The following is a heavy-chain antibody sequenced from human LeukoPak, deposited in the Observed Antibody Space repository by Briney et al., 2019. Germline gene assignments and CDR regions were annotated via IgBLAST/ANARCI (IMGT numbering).Heavy chain of an antibody. J-gene: IGHJ5*02. Sequence: SETLSLTCTVSGGSISSYYWSWIRQPAGKGLEWIGRIYTSGSTNYNPSLKSRVTMSVDTSKNQFSLKLSSVTAADTAVYYCARDRVVVPAARNWFDPWGRGTLVTVSS. V-gene: IGHV4-4*07. CDR2: IYTSGST. D-gene: IGHD2-2*01. CDR3: ARDRVVVPAARNWFDP. CDR1: GGSISSYY.